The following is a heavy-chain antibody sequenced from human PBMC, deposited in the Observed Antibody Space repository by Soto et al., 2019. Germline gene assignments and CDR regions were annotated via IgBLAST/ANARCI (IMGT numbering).Heavy chain of an antibody. Sequence: EVQLLESGGGLVQPGGSLRLSCAASGFTFSSYAMSWVRQAPGKGLEWVSAISGSGGSTYYADSVKGRFTSSRDNSKNTLYLQMNSLRAEDTAVYYCAKGGYDYGDYVLYLAFDIWGQGTMVTVSS. CDR3: AKGGYDYGDYVLYLAFDI. V-gene: IGHV3-23*01. D-gene: IGHD4-17*01. CDR2: ISGSGGST. J-gene: IGHJ3*02. CDR1: GFTFSSYA.